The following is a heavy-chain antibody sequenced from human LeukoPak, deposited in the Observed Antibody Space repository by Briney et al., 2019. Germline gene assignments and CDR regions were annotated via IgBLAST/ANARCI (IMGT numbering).Heavy chain of an antibody. Sequence: ASVKVSCKASGGTFSSYAISWVRQAPGQGLEWMGWINPNSGGTNYAQKFQGRVTMTRDTSISTAYMELSRLRSDDTAVYYCARVGYYYDSSGYYGYWGQGTLVTVSS. V-gene: IGHV1-2*02. CDR3: ARVGYYYDSSGYYGY. CDR1: GGTFSSYA. J-gene: IGHJ4*02. CDR2: INPNSGGT. D-gene: IGHD3-22*01.